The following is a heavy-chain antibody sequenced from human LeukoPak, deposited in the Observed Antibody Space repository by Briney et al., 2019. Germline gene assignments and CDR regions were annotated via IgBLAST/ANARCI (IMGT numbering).Heavy chain of an antibody. Sequence: GGTLRLSCAASGFTFSSSAMRWVGQAPGKGREWGAAISDGGRGSYCADSVSGRVTMTRDNCKSTLSLQMNSLRAADTAVYYCAKGGIRDGYSYASWGQGTLITVSS. D-gene: IGHD5-24*01. CDR2: ISDGGRGS. CDR1: GFTFSSSA. J-gene: IGHJ5*02. V-gene: IGHV3-23*01. CDR3: AKGGIRDGYSYAS.